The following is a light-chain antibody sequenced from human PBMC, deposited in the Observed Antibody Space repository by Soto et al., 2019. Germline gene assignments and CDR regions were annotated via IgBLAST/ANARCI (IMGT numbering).Light chain of an antibody. CDR2: KAS. J-gene: IGKJ4*01. V-gene: IGKV1-5*03. Sequence: DIQMTQSPSTLSGSVGDRVTITCRASQTISSWLAWYQHKPVKAPKLLIYKASTLKSGVPSRFSGSGSGTEFTLTISSLQPDDFATYYCQQYNSYSPLTFGGGTKVDIK. CDR1: QTISSW. CDR3: QQYNSYSPLT.